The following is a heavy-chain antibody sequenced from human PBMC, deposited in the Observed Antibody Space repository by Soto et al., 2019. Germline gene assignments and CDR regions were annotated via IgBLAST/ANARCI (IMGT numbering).Heavy chain of an antibody. V-gene: IGHV5-51*01. CDR2: IYPGDSDT. Sequence: GDSLKISCKGSGYSFTSYWIGWVRQMPGKGLEWMGIIYPGDSDTRYSPSFQGQVTISADKSISTAYLQWSSLKASDTAMYYCAISSSYYYYGMDVWGQGTTVTVSS. CDR3: AISSSYYYYGMDV. D-gene: IGHD6-13*01. J-gene: IGHJ6*02. CDR1: GYSFTSYW.